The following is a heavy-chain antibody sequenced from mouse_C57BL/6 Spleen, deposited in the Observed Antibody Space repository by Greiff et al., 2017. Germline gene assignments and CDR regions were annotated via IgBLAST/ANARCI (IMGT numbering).Heavy chain of an antibody. D-gene: IGHD1-1*01. V-gene: IGHV1-62-2*01. CDR3: ARHEGYHGSSYPAWFAY. Sequence: QVQLQQSGAELVKPGASVKLSCKASGYTFTEYTIHWVKQRSGQGLEWIGWFYPGSGSIKYNEKFKDKATLTADKSSSTVYMELSRLTSEDSAVYFCARHEGYHGSSYPAWFAYWGQGTLVTVSA. J-gene: IGHJ3*01. CDR1: GYTFTEYT. CDR2: FYPGSGSI.